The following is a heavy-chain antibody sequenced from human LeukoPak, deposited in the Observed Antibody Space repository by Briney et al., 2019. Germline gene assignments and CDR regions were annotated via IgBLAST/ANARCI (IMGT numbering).Heavy chain of an antibody. D-gene: IGHD7-27*01. V-gene: IGHV3-74*01. J-gene: IGHJ4*02. CDR2: INTDGSDT. Sequence: GGSLRLSCAASGSSFSNHWMHWVRQVSGKGLVWVSRINTDGSDTSYADSVEGRFTISRDNARNTLFLQMNSLRVEDTAVYCCARNNWGIDDWGQGTLVTVSS. CDR1: GSSFSNHW. CDR3: ARNNWGIDD.